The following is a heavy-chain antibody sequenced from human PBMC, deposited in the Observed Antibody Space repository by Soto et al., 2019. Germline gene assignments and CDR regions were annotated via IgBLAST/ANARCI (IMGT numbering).Heavy chain of an antibody. CDR3: ARLDRYYHYMDV. CDR1: GGSINSYY. V-gene: IGHV4-59*08. J-gene: IGHJ6*03. D-gene: IGHD1-20*01. Sequence: SETLSLTCTVSGGSINSYYWTWIRQPPGKGLEWIGYIYYSGSTNYNPSLKSRVTISVATSKTQFSLKLSSVTAADTAVYYCARLDRYYHYMDVWGKGTTVTVSS. CDR2: IYYSGST.